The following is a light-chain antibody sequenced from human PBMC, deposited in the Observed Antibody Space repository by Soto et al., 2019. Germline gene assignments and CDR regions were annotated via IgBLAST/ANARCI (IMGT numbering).Light chain of an antibody. CDR3: QQYNNWPLT. CDR2: GSS. J-gene: IGKJ4*01. CDR1: QSVSNN. Sequence: EIVMTQSQATLSVSPGERATLSCRASQSVSNNLAWYQQKPGQAPRLLLYGSSTRATGIPARFSGSGSGTEFTLTISSLQSEDFAVYYCQQYNNWPLTFGGGTKVGIK. V-gene: IGKV3-15*01.